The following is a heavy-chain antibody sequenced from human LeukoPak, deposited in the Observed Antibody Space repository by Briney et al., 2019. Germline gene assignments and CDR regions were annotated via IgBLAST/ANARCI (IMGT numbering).Heavy chain of an antibody. V-gene: IGHV1-2*06. Sequence: ASVKVSCKASGYTFTGYYMHWVRQAPGQGLEWMGRINPNSGGTNYAQKFQGRVTMTRDTSISPAYMELSRLRSDDTAVYYCARDSRVLWFGELLVEWYFDYWGQGTLVTVSS. CDR2: INPNSGGT. CDR3: ARDSRVLWFGELLVEWYFDY. CDR1: GYTFTGYY. D-gene: IGHD3-10*01. J-gene: IGHJ4*02.